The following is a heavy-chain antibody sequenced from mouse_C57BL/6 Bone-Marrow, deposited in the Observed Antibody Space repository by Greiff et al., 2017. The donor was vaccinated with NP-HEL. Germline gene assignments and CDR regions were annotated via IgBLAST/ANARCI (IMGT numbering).Heavy chain of an antibody. Sequence: VQLQQSGAELVRPGASVKLSCKASGYTFTDYYINWVKQRPGQGLEWIARIYPGSGNTYYNEKFKGKATLTAEKSSSTAYMQLSSLTSEDSAVYFCARTYSPYYRDYWGQGTTLTVSS. J-gene: IGHJ2*01. CDR2: IYPGSGNT. D-gene: IGHD2-14*01. V-gene: IGHV1-76*01. CDR3: ARTYSPYYRDY. CDR1: GYTFTDYY.